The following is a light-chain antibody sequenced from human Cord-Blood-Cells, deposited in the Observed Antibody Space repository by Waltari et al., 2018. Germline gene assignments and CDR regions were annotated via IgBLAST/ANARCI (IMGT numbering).Light chain of an antibody. CDR3: KQYNSYS. CDR1: QSISSW. V-gene: IGKV1-5*03. Sequence: DIQMTQSPSTLSASVGDRVTITCRASQSISSWLAWYQQKPGKAPKLLIYKASSLESGVPSRFGGSGSGTEFTLTISSLQPDDFATYYCKQYNSYSFGQGTKLEIK. J-gene: IGKJ2*01. CDR2: KAS.